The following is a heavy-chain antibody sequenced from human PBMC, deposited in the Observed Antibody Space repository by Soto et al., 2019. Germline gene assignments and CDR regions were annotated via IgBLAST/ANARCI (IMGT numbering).Heavy chain of an antibody. D-gene: IGHD1-26*01. CDR3: ARAVGKMGPFDP. J-gene: IGHJ5*02. Sequence: GESLKISCAASGFTVSSNYMSWVRQAPGKGLEWVSVIYSGGSTYYADSVKGRFTISRHNSKNTLYLQMNSLRAEDTAVYYCARAVGKMGPFDPWGQGTLVTVSS. CDR2: IYSGGST. V-gene: IGHV3-53*04. CDR1: GFTVSSNY.